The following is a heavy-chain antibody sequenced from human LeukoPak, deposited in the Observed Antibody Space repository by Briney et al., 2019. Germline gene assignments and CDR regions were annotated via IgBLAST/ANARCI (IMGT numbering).Heavy chain of an antibody. CDR2: IYYSGST. D-gene: IGHD3-10*01. CDR1: GGSISSSSYY. CDR3: ARVADYYGSANFDY. Sequence: SETLSLTCTVSGGSISSSSYYWGWIRQPPGKGLEWIGSIYYSGSTYYNPSLKSRVTISVDTSKNQFPLKLSSVTAADTAVYYCARVADYYGSANFDYWGQGTLVTVSS. J-gene: IGHJ4*02. V-gene: IGHV4-39*06.